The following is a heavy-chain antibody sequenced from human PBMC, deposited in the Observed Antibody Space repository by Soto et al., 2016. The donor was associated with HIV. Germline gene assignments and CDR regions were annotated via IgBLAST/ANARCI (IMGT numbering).Heavy chain of an antibody. CDR1: GFTFSSYA. D-gene: IGHD6-13*01. J-gene: IGHJ4*02. CDR3: AKGDSSSWYAYYFDY. Sequence: EVQLLESGGGLVQPGGSLRLSCAASGFTFSSYAMSWVRQAPGKGLEWVSAISGSGGSTYYADSVKGRFTISRDNSKNTLYLQMNSLRAEDTAVYYCAKGDSSSWYAYYFDYWAREPWSPSPQ. CDR2: ISGSGGST. V-gene: IGHV3-23*01.